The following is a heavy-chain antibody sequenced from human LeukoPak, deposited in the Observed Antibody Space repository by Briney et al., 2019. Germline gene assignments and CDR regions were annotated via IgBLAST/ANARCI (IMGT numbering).Heavy chain of an antibody. D-gene: IGHD3-16*02. Sequence: SETLSLTCTVSGGSISSSSYYWGWIRQPPGKGLEWIGSIYYSGSSYYNPSLKSRVTISVDTSKNQFSLKVSSVTAADTAVYYCARHPRIQRSLGELSLSVWFDPWGQGTLVTVSS. V-gene: IGHV4-39*01. CDR3: ARHPRIQRSLGELSLSVWFDP. J-gene: IGHJ5*02. CDR1: GGSISSSSYY. CDR2: IYYSGSS.